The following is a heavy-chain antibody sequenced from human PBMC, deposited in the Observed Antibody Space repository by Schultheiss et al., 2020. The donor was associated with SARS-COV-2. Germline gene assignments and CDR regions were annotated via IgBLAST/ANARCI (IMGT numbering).Heavy chain of an antibody. CDR1: GGSISSYY. Sequence: SETLSLTCTVSGGSISSYYWSWIRQPPGKGLEWIGYIYYSGSTYYNLSLKSRVTISVDTSKNQFSLSLSSVTAADKAVYYCARGDYGDYFSFDYWGQGTLVTVSS. V-gene: IGHV4-59*12. CDR3: ARGDYGDYFSFDY. CDR2: IYYSGST. D-gene: IGHD4-17*01. J-gene: IGHJ4*02.